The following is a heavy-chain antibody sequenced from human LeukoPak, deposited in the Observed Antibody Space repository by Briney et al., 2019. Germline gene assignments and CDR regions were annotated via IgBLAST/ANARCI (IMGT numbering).Heavy chain of an antibody. CDR2: ISRSSNNK. V-gene: IGHV3-21*01. CDR1: GFTFSSYE. D-gene: IGHD6-13*01. Sequence: PGGSLRLSCAASGFTFSSYEMNWVRRAPGKGLEWVSSISRSSNNKYYADSVKGRFTISRDNAKNSLYLQMNSLRAEDTAVYYCARVAEAAAFDYWGQGTLVTVSS. J-gene: IGHJ4*02. CDR3: ARVAEAAAFDY.